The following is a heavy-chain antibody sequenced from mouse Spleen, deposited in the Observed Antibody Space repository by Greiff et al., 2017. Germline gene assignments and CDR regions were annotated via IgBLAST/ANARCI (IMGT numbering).Heavy chain of an antibody. CDR3: ARRDYGSSSSYWYFDV. D-gene: IGHD1-1*01. V-gene: IGHV1-53*01. J-gene: IGHJ1*03. Sequence: QVQLKQPGTELVKPGASVKLSCKASGYTFTSYWMHWVKQRPGQGLEWIGNINPSNGGTNYNEKFKSKATLTVDKSSSTAYMQLSSLTSEDSAVYYCARRDYGSSSSYWYFDVWGTGTTVTVSS. CDR2: INPSNGGT. CDR1: GYTFTSYW.